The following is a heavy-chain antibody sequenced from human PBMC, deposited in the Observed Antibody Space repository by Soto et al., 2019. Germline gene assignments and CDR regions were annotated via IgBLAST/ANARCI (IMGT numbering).Heavy chain of an antibody. CDR1: GYSFTSYW. V-gene: IGHV5-51*01. CDR3: AGDIAAAGVGFDP. CDR2: IYPGDSDT. Sequence: PGESLKISCKGSGYSFTSYWIGWVRQMPGKGLEWMGIIYPGDSDTRYSPSFQGQVTISADKSISTAYLQWSSLKASDTAMYYCAGDIAAAGVGFDPWGQGTLVTVSS. D-gene: IGHD6-13*01. J-gene: IGHJ5*02.